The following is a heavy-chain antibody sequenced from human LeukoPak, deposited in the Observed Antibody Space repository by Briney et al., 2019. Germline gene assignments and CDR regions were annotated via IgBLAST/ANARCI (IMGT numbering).Heavy chain of an antibody. Sequence: SETLSLTCAVYGGSFSGYSWSWIRQPPGRGLEWIGEINHSGSTNYNPSLKGRVTISVDTSKNQFSLKLSSVTAADTAVYYCARDSSSWYGDAFDIWGQGTMVTVSS. D-gene: IGHD6-13*01. CDR1: GGSFSGYS. J-gene: IGHJ3*02. CDR3: ARDSSSWYGDAFDI. CDR2: INHSGST. V-gene: IGHV4-34*01.